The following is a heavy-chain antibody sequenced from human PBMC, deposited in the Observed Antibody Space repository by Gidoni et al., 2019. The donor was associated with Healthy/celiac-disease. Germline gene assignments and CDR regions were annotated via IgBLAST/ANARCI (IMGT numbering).Heavy chain of an antibody. CDR2: IYSGGST. CDR3: AREALLGEFDY. J-gene: IGHJ4*02. D-gene: IGHD3-16*01. CDR1: GFTVSCNY. Sequence: EVQLVESGGGLVQPGGSLRPSCAASGFTVSCNYMSWVRQAPGKGLEWVSVIYSGGSTYYADSVKGRLTISRHNSKNTLYLQMNSLRAEDTAVYYCAREALLGEFDYWGQGTLVTVSS. V-gene: IGHV3-53*04.